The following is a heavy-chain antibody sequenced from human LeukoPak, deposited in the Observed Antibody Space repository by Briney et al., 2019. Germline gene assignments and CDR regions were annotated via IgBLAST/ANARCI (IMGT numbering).Heavy chain of an antibody. CDR3: AREPPVAGWKHAFDI. J-gene: IGHJ3*02. Sequence: SETLSLTCTVSGGSISSYYWSWIRQPAGKGLGWIGRIYTSGSTNYNPSLKSRVTMSVDTSKNQFSLKLSSVTAADTAVYYCAREPPVAGWKHAFDIWGQGTMVTVSS. V-gene: IGHV4-4*07. D-gene: IGHD2-15*01. CDR1: GGSISSYY. CDR2: IYTSGST.